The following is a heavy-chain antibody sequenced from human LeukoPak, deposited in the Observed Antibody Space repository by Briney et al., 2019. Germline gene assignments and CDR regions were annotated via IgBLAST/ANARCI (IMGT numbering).Heavy chain of an antibody. V-gene: IGHV3-33*01. CDR1: GFIFSNYG. J-gene: IGHJ4*02. CDR2: IYDDGSKE. CDR3: ARDFKSGYVDS. D-gene: IGHD3-3*01. Sequence: GGSLRLSCAASGFIFSNYGMHWVRQAPGKGLEWVAVIYDDGSKEYFADSVMGRFTISRDNSKNTVVLQMNSLRAEDTAVFYCARDFKSGYVDSWGQGTLVTVSS.